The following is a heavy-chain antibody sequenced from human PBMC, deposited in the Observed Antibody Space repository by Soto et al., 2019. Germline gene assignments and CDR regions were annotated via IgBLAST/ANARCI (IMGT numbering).Heavy chain of an antibody. V-gene: IGHV3-23*01. CDR1: GCTFISHG. J-gene: IGHJ6*02. Sequence: LRLSWTAAGCTFISHGMSRIRQATGKGLEWVSAISGSGGSTYYADSVKGRFTISRDNAKNSLYLQMNSLRAEDTAVYYCARTYCSSTSCFSRGYYYYGMDVWGQGTTVTVSS. CDR3: ARTYCSSTSCFSRGYYYYGMDV. CDR2: ISGSGGST. D-gene: IGHD2-2*01.